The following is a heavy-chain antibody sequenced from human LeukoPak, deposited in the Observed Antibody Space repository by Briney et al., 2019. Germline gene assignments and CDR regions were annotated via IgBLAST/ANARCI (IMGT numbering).Heavy chain of an antibody. CDR3: ARDNSRNDLEY. Sequence: GGSLRLSCAASGFTFNSYWMNWVRQAPGKGLQWVANINQDGSQEYYVDSVKGRFTISRDHAKNSLHLQINSLRAEDTAVYYCARDNSRNDLEYWGQGTLVTVSS. CDR1: GFTFNSYW. D-gene: IGHD1-1*01. J-gene: IGHJ4*02. V-gene: IGHV3-7*04. CDR2: INQDGSQE.